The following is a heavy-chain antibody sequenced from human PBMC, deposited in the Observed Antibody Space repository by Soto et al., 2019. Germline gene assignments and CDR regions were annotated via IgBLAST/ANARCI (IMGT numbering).Heavy chain of an antibody. CDR3: ARDILTGYYPYPYYYYYGMDV. J-gene: IGHJ6*02. CDR2: ISSSSSYI. Sequence: GGSLRLSCAASGFTFSSYSMNWVRQAPGKGLEWVSSISSSSSYIYYADSVKGRFTISRDNAKNSLYLQMNSLRAEDTAVYYCARDILTGYYPYPYYYYYGMDVWGQGTTVTVSS. D-gene: IGHD3-9*01. V-gene: IGHV3-21*01. CDR1: GFTFSSYS.